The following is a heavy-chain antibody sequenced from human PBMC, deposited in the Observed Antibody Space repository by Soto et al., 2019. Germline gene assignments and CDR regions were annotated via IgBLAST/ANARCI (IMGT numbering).Heavy chain of an antibody. CDR2: IYYSGST. Sequence: QVQLQESGPGLVKPSETLSLTCTVSGGSISSYYWSWIRQPPGKGLEWIGYIYYSGSTNYNPSLKSRVTISVDTSKNQFSLKLSSVTAADTAVYYCARVTKNNNWFDPWGQGTLVTVSS. J-gene: IGHJ5*02. D-gene: IGHD4-17*01. V-gene: IGHV4-59*01. CDR1: GGSISSYY. CDR3: ARVTKNNNWFDP.